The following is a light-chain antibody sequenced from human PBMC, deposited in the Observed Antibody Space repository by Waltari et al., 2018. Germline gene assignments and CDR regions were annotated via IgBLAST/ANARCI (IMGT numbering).Light chain of an antibody. CDR1: QSVLYTSNNKNY. CDR3: QQYYRSPLT. J-gene: IGKJ4*01. V-gene: IGKV4-1*01. CDR2: WAS. Sequence: DFVMTQSPDSLAVSLGERATVNCKSSQSVLYTSNNKNYLAWYQQKPGQPPKLLIYWASTRESGVPDRFSGSGSGTDFTLTINSLQAEDVAVYYCQQYYRSPLTFGGGTQVEIK.